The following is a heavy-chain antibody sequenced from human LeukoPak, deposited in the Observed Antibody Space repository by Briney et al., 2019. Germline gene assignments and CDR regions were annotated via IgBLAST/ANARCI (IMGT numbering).Heavy chain of an antibody. CDR3: AREEADS. CDR2: IKQDGSEK. CDR1: GFTFSSYG. Sequence: GGSLRLSCAASGFTFSSYGMHWVRQAPGKGLEWVANIKQDGSEKYYVDSVKGRFTISRDNAKNSLYLQMNSLRAEDTAVYYCAREEADSWGQGTLVTVSS. V-gene: IGHV3-7*01. J-gene: IGHJ5*01.